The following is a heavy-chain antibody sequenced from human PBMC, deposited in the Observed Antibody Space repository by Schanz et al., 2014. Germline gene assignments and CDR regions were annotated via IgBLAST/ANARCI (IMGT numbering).Heavy chain of an antibody. CDR1: GYTFTSYG. V-gene: IGHV1-18*01. D-gene: IGHD3-9*01. CDR3: ARDAADFYDILTEDDY. J-gene: IGHJ4*02. Sequence: QVQLVQSGAEVKKPGASVKVSCKASGYTFTSYGISWVRQAPGQGLEWMGWISAYNGNTKYPQKLQGRVTMTTDTSTSTAYMDLRSLRSDDTAVYYCARDAADFYDILTEDDYWGQGTLVNVAS. CDR2: ISAYNGNT.